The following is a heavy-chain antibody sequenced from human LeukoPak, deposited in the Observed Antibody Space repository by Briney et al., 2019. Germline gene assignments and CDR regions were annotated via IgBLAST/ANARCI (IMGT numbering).Heavy chain of an antibody. CDR3: ARDRIVVVPAAHLYYYYGMDV. Sequence: GRSLRLSCAASGFTFSSYGMHWVRQAPGKGLEWVAVIWYDGSNKYYADSVKGRFTISRDNSKNTMYLQMNSLRAEDTAVYYCARDRIVVVPAAHLYYYYGMDVWGQGTTVTVSS. CDR1: GFTFSSYG. J-gene: IGHJ6*02. D-gene: IGHD2-2*01. CDR2: IWYDGSNK. V-gene: IGHV3-33*01.